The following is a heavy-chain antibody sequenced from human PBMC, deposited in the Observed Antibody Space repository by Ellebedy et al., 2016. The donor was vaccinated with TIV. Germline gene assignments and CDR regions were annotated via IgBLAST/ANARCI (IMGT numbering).Heavy chain of an antibody. CDR1: GGSISSYY. D-gene: IGHD4-17*01. CDR2: IYYSGST. V-gene: IGHV4-59*01. J-gene: IGHJ5*02. Sequence: MPSETLSLTCTVSGGSISSYYWSWIRQPPGKGLEWIGYIYYSGSTNYNPSLKSRVTISVDTSKNQFSLKLSSVTAADTAVYYCARVGWRYGDYGFGWFDPWGQGTLVTVSS. CDR3: ARVGWRYGDYGFGWFDP.